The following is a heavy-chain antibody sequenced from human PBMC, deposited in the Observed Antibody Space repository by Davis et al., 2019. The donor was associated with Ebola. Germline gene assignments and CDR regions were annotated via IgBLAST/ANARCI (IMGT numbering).Heavy chain of an antibody. J-gene: IGHJ4*02. D-gene: IGHD5-18*01. Sequence: GESLKISCAASGFTFSSYAMSWVRQAPGKGLEWVSAISGSGGSTYYADSVKGRFTISRDNSKNTLYLQMNSLRAEDTAVYYCARSPYSYGPFDYWGQGTLVTVSS. V-gene: IGHV3-23*01. CDR3: ARSPYSYGPFDY. CDR1: GFTFSSYA. CDR2: ISGSGGST.